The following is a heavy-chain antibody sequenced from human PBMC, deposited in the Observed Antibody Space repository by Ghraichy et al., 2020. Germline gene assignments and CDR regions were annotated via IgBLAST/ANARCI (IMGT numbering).Heavy chain of an antibody. CDR2: IRDSSVNI. CDR1: GFTFSSYV. Sequence: ETLSLTCAASGFTFSSYVMAWVRQAPGKGLEWVSSIRDSSVNIYYADSVKGRFTISRDNSKNTLYLQMNNLRAEDTAIYYCAKGTSAWQGYYFDYWGQGTLVTVSS. D-gene: IGHD6-19*01. J-gene: IGHJ4*02. V-gene: IGHV3-23*01. CDR3: AKGTSAWQGYYFDY.